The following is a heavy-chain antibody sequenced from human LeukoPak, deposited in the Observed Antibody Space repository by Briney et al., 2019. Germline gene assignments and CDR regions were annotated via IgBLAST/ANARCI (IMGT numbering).Heavy chain of an antibody. J-gene: IGHJ3*02. CDR2: INHSGST. CDR3: ARRQRGYTYGYGSGAFDI. Sequence: PSETLSLTCAVYGGSFSGYYWSWIRQPPGKGLEWIGEINHSGSTNYNPSLKSRVTISVDTSKNQFSLKLSSVTAADTAVYYCARRQRGYTYGYGSGAFDIWGQGTMVIVSS. D-gene: IGHD5-18*01. V-gene: IGHV4-34*01. CDR1: GGSFSGYY.